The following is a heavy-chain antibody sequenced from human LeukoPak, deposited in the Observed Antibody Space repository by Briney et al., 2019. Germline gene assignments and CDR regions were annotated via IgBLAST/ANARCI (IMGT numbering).Heavy chain of an antibody. V-gene: IGHV4-34*01. D-gene: IGHD6-19*01. CDR3: ARGSSGWFRVFEY. J-gene: IGHJ4*02. CDR2: INHSGST. Sequence: PSETLSLTCAVYGGSFSGYYWNWIRQPPGKGLEWIGEINHSGSTNYNPSLKSRVTISVDTSKNQFSLKLSSVTAADTAVYYCARGSSGWFRVFEYWGQGTLVTVSS. CDR1: GGSFSGYY.